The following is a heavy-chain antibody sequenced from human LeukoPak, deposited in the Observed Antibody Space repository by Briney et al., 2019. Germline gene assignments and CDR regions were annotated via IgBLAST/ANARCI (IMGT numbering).Heavy chain of an antibody. CDR1: GYTFTSYG. Sequence: ASVKVSCKASGYTFTSYGISWVRQAPGQGLEWMGWISAYNGNTNYAQKLQGRVTMTIDTSTSTAYMELRSLRSDDTAVYYCAREGYSSSSYCFDYWGQGTLVTVSS. D-gene: IGHD6-13*01. CDR2: ISAYNGNT. J-gene: IGHJ4*02. V-gene: IGHV1-18*01. CDR3: AREGYSSSSYCFDY.